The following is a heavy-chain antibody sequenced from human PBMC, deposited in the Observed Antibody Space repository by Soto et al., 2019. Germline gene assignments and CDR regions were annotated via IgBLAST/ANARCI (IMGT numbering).Heavy chain of an antibody. Sequence: SETLSLTCTVSGGSVSSGSYYWSWIRQPPGKGLEWIGYIYYSGSTNYSPSLKSRVTISVDTSKNQFSLKLSSVTAADTAVYYCAREMATIRDNYYYGMDVWGQGTTVTVSS. CDR1: GGSVSSGSYY. D-gene: IGHD5-12*01. CDR3: AREMATIRDNYYYGMDV. CDR2: IYYSGST. V-gene: IGHV4-61*01. J-gene: IGHJ6*02.